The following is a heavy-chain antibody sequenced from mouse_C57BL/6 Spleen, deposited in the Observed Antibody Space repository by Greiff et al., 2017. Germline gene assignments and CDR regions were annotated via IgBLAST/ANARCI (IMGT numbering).Heavy chain of an antibody. Sequence: QVTLKVSGPGILQPSQTLSLTCSFSGFSLSTFGMGVGWIRQPSGKGLEWLAHTWWDDDKYYNPALKSRLTNSKDTSKNQIFLKIATVDTADTATYYCARIDYNSSSYRFDYWGQGTTLTVSS. CDR1: GFSLSTFGMG. V-gene: IGHV8-8*01. J-gene: IGHJ2*01. D-gene: IGHD1-1*01. CDR2: TWWDDDK. CDR3: ARIDYNSSSYRFDY.